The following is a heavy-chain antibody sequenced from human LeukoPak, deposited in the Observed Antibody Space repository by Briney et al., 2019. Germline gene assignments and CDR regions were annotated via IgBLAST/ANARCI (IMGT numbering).Heavy chain of an antibody. J-gene: IGHJ4*02. CDR2: IYYSGST. CDR1: GGSISSYY. V-gene: IGHV4-59*12. D-gene: IGHD1-7*01. CDR3: ARDGVNYGLDY. Sequence: SETLSLTCTVSGGSISSYYWSWIRQPPGKGLEWIGYIYYSGSTNYNPSLKSRVTISVDTSKNQFSLKLSSVTAADTAVYYCARDGVNYGLDYWGQGTLVTVSS.